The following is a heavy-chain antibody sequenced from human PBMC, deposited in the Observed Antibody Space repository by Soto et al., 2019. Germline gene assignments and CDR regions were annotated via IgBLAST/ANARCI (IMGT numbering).Heavy chain of an antibody. CDR1: GGSLSGGTNY. J-gene: IGHJ4*02. D-gene: IGHD3-10*01. Sequence: SETLSLTCTVSGGSLSGGTNYWSWVRQSPGKEMEWIGYIYDRGSTKYNPSLKSRVTISQDTSSNQFSLRLTSVTAADTAVYYCARGEVRGLIATGLDYWGQGALVTVSS. CDR2: IYDRGST. CDR3: ARGEVRGLIATGLDY. V-gene: IGHV4-61*01.